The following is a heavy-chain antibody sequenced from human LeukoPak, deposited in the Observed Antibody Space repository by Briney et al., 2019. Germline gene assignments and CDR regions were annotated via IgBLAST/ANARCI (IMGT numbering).Heavy chain of an antibody. D-gene: IGHD6-19*01. Sequence: PGQSLRLSCTASGFPFGDYAMSWVRQAPGKGLEWVGSIRSSAYGGTTEYAASVKGRFTISRDDSRSIAYLQVNSLKTEDTALYYCARVEPLPSSGREVAADYWGQGTLVTVSS. J-gene: IGHJ4*02. CDR3: ARVEPLPSSGREVAADY. CDR1: GFPFGDYA. CDR2: IRSSAYGGTT. V-gene: IGHV3-49*04.